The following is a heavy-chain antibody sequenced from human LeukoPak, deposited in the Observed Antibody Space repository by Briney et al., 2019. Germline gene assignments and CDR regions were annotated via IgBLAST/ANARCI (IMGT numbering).Heavy chain of an antibody. J-gene: IGHJ4*02. D-gene: IGHD6-19*01. V-gene: IGHV4-4*07. Sequence: SETLSLTCTVSGDSITNYYWAWIRQSAGKGLEWIGRMYTTGSTKYSPSFESRVTMPRDASKNQFSLRLNSVTAADTAIYYCARIYSRGWSLDSWGQGTLVTVSS. CDR3: ARIYSRGWSLDS. CDR1: GDSITNYY. CDR2: MYTTGST.